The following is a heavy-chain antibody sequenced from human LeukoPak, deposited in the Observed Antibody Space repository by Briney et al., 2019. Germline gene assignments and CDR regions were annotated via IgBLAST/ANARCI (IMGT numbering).Heavy chain of an antibody. CDR1: GFSLRTTRVG. J-gene: IGHJ4*02. D-gene: IGHD5-24*01. V-gene: IGHV2-5*02. Sequence: SGPTLAKPTQTLTLTCTFSGFSLRTTRVGVGWIRQPPGKALEWLALIYWDDDKRYSPSLKSRLSIVKDTSKNQVVLTMTNMDPVDTATYYCAHRQAPDGTKHFDYWGQGILVTVSS. CDR3: AHRQAPDGTKHFDY. CDR2: IYWDDDK.